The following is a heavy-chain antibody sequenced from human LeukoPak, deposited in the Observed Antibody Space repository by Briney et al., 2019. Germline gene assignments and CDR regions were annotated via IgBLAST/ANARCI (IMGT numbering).Heavy chain of an antibody. J-gene: IGHJ6*03. CDR1: GGSISSYY. CDR3: ARDSRPNLRFLEWLRYYYYMDV. D-gene: IGHD3-3*01. CDR2: IYTSGST. Sequence: SETLSLTCTVSGGSISSYYWSWLRQPAGKGLEWIGRIYTSGSTNYNPSLKSRVTMSVDTSKNQFSLKLSSVTAADTAVYYCARDSRPNLRFLEWLRYYYYMDVWGKGTTVTVSS. V-gene: IGHV4-4*07.